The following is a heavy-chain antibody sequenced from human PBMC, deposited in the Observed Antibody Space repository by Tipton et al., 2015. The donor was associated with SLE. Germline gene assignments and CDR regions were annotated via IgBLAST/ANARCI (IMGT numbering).Heavy chain of an antibody. CDR1: GFTFSAYE. J-gene: IGHJ3*02. Sequence: GSLRLSCAASGFTFSAYEMNWVRQAPGKGLEWVSYISSSGSTVYYADSVKGRFTISRDNAKNSLYLQMSSLRAEDTAVYYCAREDFDEAFDIWGQGTMVTVSS. V-gene: IGHV3-48*03. CDR2: ISSSGSTV. CDR3: AREDFDEAFDI. D-gene: IGHD2/OR15-2a*01.